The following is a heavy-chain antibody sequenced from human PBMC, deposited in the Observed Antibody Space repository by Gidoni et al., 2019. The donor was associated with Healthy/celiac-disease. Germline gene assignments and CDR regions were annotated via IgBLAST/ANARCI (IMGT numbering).Heavy chain of an antibody. D-gene: IGHD6-13*01. J-gene: IGHJ5*02. V-gene: IGHV3-11*01. CDR3: AREDSSSWWVPGGMFDP. CDR2: ISSSGSTI. Sequence: QAPGKGLEWVSYISSSGSTIYYADSVKGRFTISRDNAKNSLYLQMNSLRAEDTAVYYCAREDSSSWWVPGGMFDPWGQGTLVTVSS.